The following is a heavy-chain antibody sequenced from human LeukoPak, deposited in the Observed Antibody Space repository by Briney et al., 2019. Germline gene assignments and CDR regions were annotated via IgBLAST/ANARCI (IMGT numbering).Heavy chain of an antibody. CDR2: IGSVTTYI. Sequence: GGSLRLSCAASGFTFSDYTMNWVRQAPGKGLEWVSSIGSVTTYIYYADSVKGRFTISRDNAKNSLSLQMNSLRAEDTAEYYCARAIAVAGPYYFDYWGQGTLVTVSS. CDR3: ARAIAVAGPYYFDY. CDR1: GFTFSDYT. V-gene: IGHV3-21*01. D-gene: IGHD6-19*01. J-gene: IGHJ4*02.